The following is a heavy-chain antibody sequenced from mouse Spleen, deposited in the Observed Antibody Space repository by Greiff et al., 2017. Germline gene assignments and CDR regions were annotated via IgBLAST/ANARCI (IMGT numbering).Heavy chain of an antibody. CDR1: GFTFSDYG. CDR2: ISNLAYSI. D-gene: IGHD1-1*01. V-gene: IGHV5-15*01. CDR3: ARCYYYGSSSPFYAMDY. J-gene: IGHJ4*01. Sequence: EVQLVESGGGLVQPGGSLKLSCAASGFTFSDYGMAWVRQAPRKGPEWVAFISNLAYSIYYADTVTGRFTISRENAKNTLYLEMSSLRSEDTAMYYCARCYYYGSSSPFYAMDYWGQGTSVTVSS.